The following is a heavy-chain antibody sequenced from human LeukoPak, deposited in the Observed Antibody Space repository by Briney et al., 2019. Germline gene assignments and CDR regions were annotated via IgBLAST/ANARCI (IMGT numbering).Heavy chain of an antibody. J-gene: IGHJ4*02. V-gene: IGHV3-30*02. CDR2: IRYDGSNK. CDR1: GFNFGSYG. D-gene: IGHD6-19*01. CDR3: ANSDLGYSSGWYEGY. Sequence: GGSSRLSWAASGFNFGSYGMHWVRQAPGKGLVGVAFIRYDGSNKYYADSVKGRFTISRDNSKNTLYLQMNSLRAEDTAVYYCANSDLGYSSGWYEGYWGQGTLVTVSS.